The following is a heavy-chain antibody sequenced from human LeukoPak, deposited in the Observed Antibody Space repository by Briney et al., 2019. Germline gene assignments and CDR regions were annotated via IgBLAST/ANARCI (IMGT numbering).Heavy chain of an antibody. J-gene: IGHJ5*02. V-gene: IGHV4-30-4*08. Sequence: SETLSLACTVSGGSISSGDYYWSWIRQPPGKGLEWIEYSYYSGSTYYNPSLKSRVTISVDTSKNQFSLKLSSVTAAGTAVYYCAREILVVVPAAILDWFDPWGQGTLVTVSS. D-gene: IGHD2-2*02. CDR1: GGSISSGDYY. CDR3: AREILVVVPAAILDWFDP. CDR2: SYYSGST.